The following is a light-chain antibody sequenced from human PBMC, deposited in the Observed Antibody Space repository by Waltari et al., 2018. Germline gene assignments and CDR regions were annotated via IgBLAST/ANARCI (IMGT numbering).Light chain of an antibody. CDR3: QQNYSFPRT. CDR1: QTISRY. J-gene: IGKJ1*01. Sequence: DIQMTQSPSSLSASVGDRVTITCRASQTISRYLNWYQPKPGKAPNLLIYAASSLQSGVPSRFNGSRSVIEFTLISTSLRPEDFATYYCQQNYSFPRTFGQGTKVEIK. CDR2: AAS. V-gene: IGKV1-39*01.